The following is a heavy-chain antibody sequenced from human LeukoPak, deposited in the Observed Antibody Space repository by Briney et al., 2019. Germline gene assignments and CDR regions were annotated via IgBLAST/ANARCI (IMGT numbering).Heavy chain of an antibody. CDR2: IDSYGTST. Sequence: GGSLRLSCAASGFTFNTYWMHWVRQAPGKGLVWVLRIDSYGTSTTYADSVKGRFTISSDNAKNTLYLQMNSLRAEATVVYYWTREKRAGGKQFDQRGQGTPV. CDR1: GFTFNTYW. J-gene: IGHJ4*02. CDR3: TREKRAGGKQFDQ. D-gene: IGHD6-13*01. V-gene: IGHV3-74*01.